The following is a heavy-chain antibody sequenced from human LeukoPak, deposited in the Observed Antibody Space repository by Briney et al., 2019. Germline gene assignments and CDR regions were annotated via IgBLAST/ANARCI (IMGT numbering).Heavy chain of an antibody. CDR3: ARCEYKLPQGGMDV. Sequence: SETLSLTCAVYGGSFSGYYWRWIRQPPGKGLEWMGEINHSGSNNYNPSLKSRVTISVDTSKNQFSLKLSSVTAADTAVYYCARCEYKLPQGGMDVWGKGTTVTVSS. J-gene: IGHJ6*04. CDR2: INHSGSN. CDR1: GGSFSGYY. D-gene: IGHD2-2*01. V-gene: IGHV4-34*01.